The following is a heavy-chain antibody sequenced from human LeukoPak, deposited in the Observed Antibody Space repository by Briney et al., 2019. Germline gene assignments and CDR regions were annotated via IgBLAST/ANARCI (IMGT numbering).Heavy chain of an antibody. CDR3: AHPGAVTTLNDAFDI. V-gene: IGHV1-8*01. CDR1: GYTFTSYD. J-gene: IGHJ3*02. D-gene: IGHD4-11*01. CDR2: VSPNISDT. Sequence: ASVKVSCKASGYTFTSYDINWVRQAPGQGLEWMGWVSPNISDTGYAQKFQGRVTFTRDTSISTAYMEVSSLTSEDSAVYYCAHPGAVTTLNDAFDIWGQGTMVIVSS.